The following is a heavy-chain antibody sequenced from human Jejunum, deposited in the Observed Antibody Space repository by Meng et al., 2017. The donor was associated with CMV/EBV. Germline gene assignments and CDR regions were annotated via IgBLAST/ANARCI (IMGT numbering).Heavy chain of an antibody. CDR1: GSTISPMA. D-gene: IGHD4-17*01. CDR3: ARIPVTSGSSYGLDV. J-gene: IGHJ6*02. Sequence: GSTISPMAMAWVRQATGRGLEWMGWVSAYNGDKKYAHQLHGRVTMTTDTSTTTAYMELRSLRSDDTGVYYCARIPVTSGSSYGLDVWGQGTTVTVSS. V-gene: IGHV1-18*01. CDR2: VSAYNGDK.